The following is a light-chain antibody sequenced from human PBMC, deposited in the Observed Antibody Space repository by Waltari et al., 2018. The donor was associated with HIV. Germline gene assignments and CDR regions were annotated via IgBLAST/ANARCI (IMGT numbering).Light chain of an antibody. CDR1: SSNIGSNI. Sequence: QSVLTQPPSASGTPGQRVTISCSGSSSNIGSNIVNWYQQLPGRAPKLLTDTDNQRASGVPDRFSGSKSGTSASLAISGLQSEDEADYYCATWDDSLNGLNWVFGGGTKLTVL. CDR2: TDN. V-gene: IGLV1-44*01. CDR3: ATWDDSLNGLNWV. J-gene: IGLJ3*02.